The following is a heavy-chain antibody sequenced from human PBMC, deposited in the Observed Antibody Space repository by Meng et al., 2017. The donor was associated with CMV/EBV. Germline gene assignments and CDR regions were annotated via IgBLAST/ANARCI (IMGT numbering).Heavy chain of an antibody. CDR1: GFAFSSYT. CDR3: ARDKGTLWASFDS. V-gene: IGHV3-21*01. CDR2: ISSTSGSI. J-gene: IGHJ4*02. D-gene: IGHD3-16*01. Sequence: ASGFAFSSYTFNCVRQAPGHGLEWLSSISSTSGSISYAASVKGRYTISRDNAKSSLYLQMNSLGAEDTALYYCARDKGTLWASFDSWGQGTLVTVSS.